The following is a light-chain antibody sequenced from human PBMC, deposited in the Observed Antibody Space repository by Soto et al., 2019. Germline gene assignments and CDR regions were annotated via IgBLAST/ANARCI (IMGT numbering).Light chain of an antibody. CDR3: QQRSNWSLT. CDR2: DAS. Sequence: EIVLTQSPATLSLSPGERATLSCRASQSVSSYLAWYQQKPGQAPRLLIYDASNRATGIPARFSGSGSGTDVTLTISSLEPEDVAVYYCQQRSNWSLTFGGGTKVEIK. CDR1: QSVSSY. V-gene: IGKV3-11*01. J-gene: IGKJ4*01.